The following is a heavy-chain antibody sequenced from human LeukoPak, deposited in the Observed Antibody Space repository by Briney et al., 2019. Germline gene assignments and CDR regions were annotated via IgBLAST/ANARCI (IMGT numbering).Heavy chain of an antibody. CDR2: TSYDGSNK. CDR3: ARDQITTVRGVIARSTDYYDYYYMDV. CDR1: GSTFSTYT. Sequence: GGSLRLSCAASGSTFSTYTMHWVRQAPGKGLEWVAVTSYDGSNKYYADSVKGRFTISRDKSKNTLYLQMNSLRAEDTALYYCARDQITTVRGVIARSTDYYDYYYMDVWGKGTTVTVSS. J-gene: IGHJ6*03. V-gene: IGHV3-30*04. D-gene: IGHD3-10*01.